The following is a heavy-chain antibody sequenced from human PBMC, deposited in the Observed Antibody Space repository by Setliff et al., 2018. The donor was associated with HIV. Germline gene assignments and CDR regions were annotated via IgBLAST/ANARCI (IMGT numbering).Heavy chain of an antibody. D-gene: IGHD3-3*01. CDR3: VRGVQFMEWLE. Sequence: PGGSLRLSCTASGFTLGDYAMSWVRQAPGKGLEWVGYIRSKEYGGTTEYAASVKGRFVISKEDSKSIVYLQMNSLKTEDTAVYYCVRGVQFMEWLEGGQGTLVTVSS. J-gene: IGHJ4*02. CDR2: IRSKEYGGTT. CDR1: GFTLGDYA. V-gene: IGHV3-49*04.